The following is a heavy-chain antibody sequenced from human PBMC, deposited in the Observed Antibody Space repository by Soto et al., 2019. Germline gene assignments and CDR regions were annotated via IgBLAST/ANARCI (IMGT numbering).Heavy chain of an antibody. CDR3: AKDTRYADYVRWFDS. CDR2: ITASGGRT. D-gene: IGHD4-17*01. CDR1: GSTFSSYA. J-gene: IGHJ5*01. Sequence: EVHLLESGGGLVQPGGSLRLSCTASGSTFSSYAMTWVRQAPGRGLEGVSGITASGGRTFYADSVKGRFTISRDNSRSTLYLKMNSRRAEDTAVYYCAKDTRYADYVRWFDSWGQGTLVTVSS. V-gene: IGHV3-23*01.